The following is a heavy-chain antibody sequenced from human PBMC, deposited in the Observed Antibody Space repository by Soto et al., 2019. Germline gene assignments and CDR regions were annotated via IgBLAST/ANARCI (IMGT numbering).Heavy chain of an antibody. D-gene: IGHD2-8*01. J-gene: IGHJ4*02. CDR1: GGSISSSSYY. Sequence: PSETLSLTCTVSGGSISSSSYYWGWIRQPPGKGLEWIGSIYYSGSTYYNPSLKSRVTISVDTSKNQFSLKLSSVTAADTAVYYCAREIRMGRLVYAIPDYWGQGTLVTVSS. CDR2: IYYSGST. CDR3: AREIRMGRLVYAIPDY. V-gene: IGHV4-39*07.